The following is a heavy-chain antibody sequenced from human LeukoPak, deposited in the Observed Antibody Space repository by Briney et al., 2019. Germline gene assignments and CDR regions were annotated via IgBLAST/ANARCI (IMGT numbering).Heavy chain of an antibody. CDR2: ISSSSYI. CDR1: GFTFSSYS. J-gene: IGHJ6*02. D-gene: IGHD4-17*01. Sequence: GGSLRLSCAASGFTFSSYSMNWVRQAPGKGLEWVSSISSSSYIYYADSVKGRFTISRDNAKNSLYLQMNSLRAEDTAVYYCARDLYGDYTPYYYYYYGMDVWGQGTTVTVSS. CDR3: ARDLYGDYTPYYYYYYGMDV. V-gene: IGHV3-21*01.